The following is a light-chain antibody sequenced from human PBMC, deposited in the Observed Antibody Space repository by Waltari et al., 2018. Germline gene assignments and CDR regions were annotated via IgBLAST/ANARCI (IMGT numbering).Light chain of an antibody. Sequence: EIVMTQSPATLSVSPGERATLSCRASQSVSSNLAWYQQKPGQAPRLLLYGASTRATGIPARFSGRGSGTEFTLTISSMQSEDFAVYYCQQYNNWPGTFGQGTKVEIK. CDR2: GAS. V-gene: IGKV3-15*01. CDR3: QQYNNWPGT. CDR1: QSVSSN. J-gene: IGKJ1*01.